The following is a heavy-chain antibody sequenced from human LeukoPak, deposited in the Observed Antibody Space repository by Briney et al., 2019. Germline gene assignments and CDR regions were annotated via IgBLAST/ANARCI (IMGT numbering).Heavy chain of an antibody. J-gene: IGHJ4*02. CDR3: ASDMVRGVITFTFDY. D-gene: IGHD3-10*01. CDR1: GFTFSSYA. CDR2: ISYDGSNK. Sequence: GGSLRLSCAASGFTFSSYAMHWVRQAPGKGLEWVAVISYDGSNKYYADSVKGRFTISRDNPKNTLYLQMNSLRAEDTAVYYCASDMVRGVITFTFDYWGQGTLVTVSS. V-gene: IGHV3-30*04.